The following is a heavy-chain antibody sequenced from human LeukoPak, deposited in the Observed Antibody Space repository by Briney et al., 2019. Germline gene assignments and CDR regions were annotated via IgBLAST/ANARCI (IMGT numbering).Heavy chain of an antibody. V-gene: IGHV3-30*02. D-gene: IGHD2-15*01. CDR1: GFTFSSYG. CDR3: AKGDLYCSGGSCYFDAFDI. Sequence: GGSLRLSCAASGFTFSSYGMHWVRQAPGKGLEWVAFIRYDGSNKYYADSVEGRFTISRDNSKNTLYLQMNSLRAEDTAVYYCAKGDLYCSGGSCYFDAFDIWGQGTMVTVSS. CDR2: IRYDGSNK. J-gene: IGHJ3*02.